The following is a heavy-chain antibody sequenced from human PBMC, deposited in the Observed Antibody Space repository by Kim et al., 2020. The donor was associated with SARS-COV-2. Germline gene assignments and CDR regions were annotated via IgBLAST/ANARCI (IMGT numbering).Heavy chain of an antibody. CDR1: GFTFGSFA. D-gene: IGHD1-1*01. CDR2: ITEGGDKT. CDR3: AKDRCAHSANVKGGFDF. J-gene: IGHJ4*02. V-gene: IGHV3-23*01. Sequence: GGSLRLSCAGSGFTFGSFAMAWVRQAPGRGLEWVPFITEGGDKTYYADSVKGRFAISRDNSKNTVFLEMNSLRVEDTAIYYCAKDRCAHSANVKGGFDFWGQGTLVTVST.